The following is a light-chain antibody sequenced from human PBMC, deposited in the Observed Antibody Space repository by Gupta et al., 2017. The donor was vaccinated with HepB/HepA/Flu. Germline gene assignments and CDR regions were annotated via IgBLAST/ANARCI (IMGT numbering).Light chain of an antibody. V-gene: IGKV3-20*01. CDR1: QSISSIY. CDR3: QQYGSSPPGT. Sequence: EIVLTQSPGTLSLSPGERATLSCRASQSISSIYLAWYQHKPGQAPRLLIDGASSRATGIPDRFSGSGSGTDFTLTISRLEPEDFAVYYCQQYGSSPPGTFGQGTKVEIK. CDR2: GAS. J-gene: IGKJ1*01.